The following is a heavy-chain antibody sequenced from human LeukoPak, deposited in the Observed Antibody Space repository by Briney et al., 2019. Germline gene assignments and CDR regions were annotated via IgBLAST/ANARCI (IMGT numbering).Heavy chain of an antibody. Sequence: SDPLSLTRAVSGGSICSSNWWSWVRQTPGKGREWIGEIYHSGSTNYNPSLKSRVTISVDKSKNQFSLKLSSVTAADTALYYCARVSRDYGDYDYWGQGTLVTVSS. J-gene: IGHJ4*02. CDR2: IYHSGST. CDR1: GGSICSSNW. CDR3: ARVSRDYGDYDY. V-gene: IGHV4-4*02. D-gene: IGHD4-17*01.